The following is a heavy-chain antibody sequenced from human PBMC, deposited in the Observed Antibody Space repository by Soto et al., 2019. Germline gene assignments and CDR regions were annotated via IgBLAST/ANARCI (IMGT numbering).Heavy chain of an antibody. Sequence: QVQLVQSGAEVKKPGSSVKVSCKASGYTFTSYGVSWVRQAPGQGLEWMGWIRPYNGNTNHAQKVQGRVTMTTDTSTSIAYMALRSLSSDEKAVYYCARVFYVGSAYPFVYWGQGTQVTVSS. D-gene: IGHD3-3*01. J-gene: IGHJ4*02. V-gene: IGHV1-18*01. CDR3: ARVFYVGSAYPFVY. CDR1: GYTFTSYG. CDR2: IRPYNGNT.